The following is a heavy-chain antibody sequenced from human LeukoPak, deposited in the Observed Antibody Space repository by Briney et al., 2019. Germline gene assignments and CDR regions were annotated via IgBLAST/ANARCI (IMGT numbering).Heavy chain of an antibody. CDR2: IYYSGST. J-gene: IGHJ5*02. D-gene: IGHD3-22*01. CDR3: ARLGHYYDSSGYSNWFDP. Sequence: PSETLSLTCTVSGGSISSYYWSWIRQPPGKGLEWIGYIYYSGSTYYNPSLKSRVTIPVDTSKNQFSLKLSSVTAADTAVYYCARLGHYYDSSGYSNWFDPWGQGTLVTVSS. V-gene: IGHV4-59*12. CDR1: GGSISSYY.